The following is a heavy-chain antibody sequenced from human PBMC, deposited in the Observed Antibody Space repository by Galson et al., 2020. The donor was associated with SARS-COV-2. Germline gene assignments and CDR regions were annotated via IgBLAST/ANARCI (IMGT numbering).Heavy chain of an antibody. CDR1: GFTFSSYG. V-gene: IGHV3-30*03. CDR3: AREGRPAPPLLWFGESKQLDY. Sequence: QASETLSLTCAASGFTFSSYGMHWVRQAPGKGLEWVAVISYDGSNKYYADSVKGRFTISRDNSKNTLYLQMNSLRAEDTAVYYCAREGRPAPPLLWFGESKQLDYWGQGTLVTVSS. CDR2: ISYDGSNK. D-gene: IGHD3-10*01. J-gene: IGHJ4*02.